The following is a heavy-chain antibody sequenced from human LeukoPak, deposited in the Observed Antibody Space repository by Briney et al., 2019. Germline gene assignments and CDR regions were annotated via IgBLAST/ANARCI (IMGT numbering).Heavy chain of an antibody. CDR2: IYYSGST. CDR1: GGSISSYY. V-gene: IGHV4-59*01. J-gene: IGHJ4*02. Sequence: SETLSLTCTVSGGSISSYYWSWIRQPPGKGLEWIGYIYYSGSTNYNPSLKSRVTISVDTSKNQFSLKLSSVTAADTAVYYCARDRYYDSSGYDYWGQGTLVTVSS. D-gene: IGHD3-22*01. CDR3: ARDRYYDSSGYDY.